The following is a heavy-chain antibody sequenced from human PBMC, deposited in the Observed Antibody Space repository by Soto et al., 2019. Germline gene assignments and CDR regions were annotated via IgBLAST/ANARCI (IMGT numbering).Heavy chain of an antibody. D-gene: IGHD2-2*01. CDR3: ARELTSHGRPGVDF. CDR2: ISSSSSYT. CDR1: GFTFSDYY. J-gene: IGHJ4*02. V-gene: IGHV3-11*06. Sequence: QVQLVESGGGLVKPGGSLRLSCAASGFTFSDYYMSWIRQAPGKGLEWVSYISSSSSYTNYADSVKGRFTISRDNAKNSLYLQMSSLRAEDTAVYYCARELTSHGRPGVDFWGQGTLVTVSS.